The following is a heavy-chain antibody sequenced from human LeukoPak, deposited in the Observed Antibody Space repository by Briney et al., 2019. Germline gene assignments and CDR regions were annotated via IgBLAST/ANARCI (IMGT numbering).Heavy chain of an antibody. D-gene: IGHD3-3*01. CDR2: INPNSGAT. Sequence: GALVKVSCKASGYSFTGYYTHWVRQAPGQGLEWMGWINPNSGATNHAQKFQGRVTMTRDTSISTAYMELSSLRSDDTAVYYCATAFGVVDFDYWGQGTLVTVSS. V-gene: IGHV1-2*02. CDR1: GYSFTGYY. J-gene: IGHJ4*02. CDR3: ATAFGVVDFDY.